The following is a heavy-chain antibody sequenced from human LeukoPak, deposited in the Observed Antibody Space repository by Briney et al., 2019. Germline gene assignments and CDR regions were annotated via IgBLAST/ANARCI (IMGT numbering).Heavy chain of an antibody. CDR3: ARGGMDRSSSDFFDH. CDR2: IYDSGKT. V-gene: IGHV4-59*01. J-gene: IGHJ4*02. CDR1: GGSISSYH. Sequence: TPSETLSLTCTVSGGSISSYHWSWIRQSPGKGLEWMGYIYDSGKTDYNPSLKSRVTISLETSKNQFSLKVSSVTAGDTAVYYCARGGMDRSSSDFFDHWGQGIQVTVSS. D-gene: IGHD6-6*01.